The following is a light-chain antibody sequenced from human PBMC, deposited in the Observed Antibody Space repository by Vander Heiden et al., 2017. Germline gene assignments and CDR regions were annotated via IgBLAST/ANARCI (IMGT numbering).Light chain of an antibody. Sequence: QSALTQPPSVSGSPGRPVTIACTGTNSDIGISNRVSWFQQPPGTAPKLVIVEVNKRPSGVPDRFSGSKSGNTASLTISRLQAEDEADYYCYSLTNGSTLFVFGTGTKVSVL. CDR2: EVN. J-gene: IGLJ1*01. CDR3: YSLTNGSTLFV. CDR1: NSDIGISNR. V-gene: IGLV2-18*02.